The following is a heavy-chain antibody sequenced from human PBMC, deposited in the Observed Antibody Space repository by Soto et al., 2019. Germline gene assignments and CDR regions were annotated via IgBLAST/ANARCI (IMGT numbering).Heavy chain of an antibody. V-gene: IGHV4-59*01. D-gene: IGHD2-15*01. CDR1: GGSLSSYY. CDR2: IYYSGST. CDR3: ARMNSERYCSGGSCGWFDP. Sequence: PSETLSLTCTVSGGSLSSYYWSWIRQPPGKGLEWIGYIYYSGSTNYNPSLKSRVTISVDTSKNQFSLKLSSVTAADTAVYYCARMNSERYCSGGSCGWFDPWGQGTLVTVSS. J-gene: IGHJ5*02.